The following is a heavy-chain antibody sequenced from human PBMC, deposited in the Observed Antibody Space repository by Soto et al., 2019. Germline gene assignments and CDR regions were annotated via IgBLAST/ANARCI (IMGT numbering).Heavy chain of an antibody. D-gene: IGHD6-13*01. Sequence: EVQLVESGGGLVQPGRSLRLSCAASGFTFDDYAMHWVRQAPGTGLEWVSGISWNSGSIGYADSVKGRFTISRDNAKNALYLQMNSLRAEDTALYYCAKDKHSSSWYYFDYWGQGTLVTVSS. V-gene: IGHV3-9*01. J-gene: IGHJ4*02. CDR1: GFTFDDYA. CDR3: AKDKHSSSWYYFDY. CDR2: ISWNSGSI.